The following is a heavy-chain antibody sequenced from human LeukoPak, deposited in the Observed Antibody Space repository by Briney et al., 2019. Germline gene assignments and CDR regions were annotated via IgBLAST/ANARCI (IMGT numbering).Heavy chain of an antibody. D-gene: IGHD3-22*01. CDR3: ARVDYDSCGVDY. CDR1: GGTFSSYA. J-gene: IGHJ4*02. CDR2: IIPILGIA. V-gene: IGHV1-69*04. Sequence: EASVKVSCKASGGTFSSYAISWVRQAPGQGLEWMGRIIPILGIANYAQKFQGRVTITADKSTSTAYMELSSLRSEDTAVYYCARVDYDSCGVDYWGQGTLVTVSS.